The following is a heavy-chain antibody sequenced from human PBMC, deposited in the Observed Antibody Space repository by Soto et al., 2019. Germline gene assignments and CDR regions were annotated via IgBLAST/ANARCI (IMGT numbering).Heavy chain of an antibody. V-gene: IGHV3-74*03. J-gene: IGHJ6*02. CDR1: GFDFSSSW. CDR3: ARDKSYALAV. D-gene: IGHD4-17*01. Sequence: EVQLVESGGGFVQPGGSLRLSCAASGFDFSSSWMHWVRQVPGKGLVWVSHINSDGSSTTYADSVKGRFTISRDNARTTVYLQLDSLRVEDTAVYYCARDKSYALAVWGQGTTVTVSS. CDR2: INSDGSST.